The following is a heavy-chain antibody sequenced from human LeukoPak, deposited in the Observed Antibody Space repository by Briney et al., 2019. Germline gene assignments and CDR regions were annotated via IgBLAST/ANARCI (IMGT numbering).Heavy chain of an antibody. J-gene: IGHJ6*03. CDR3: ARGDGYQQEYYYYYMDV. CDR2: INSDGSST. CDR1: GFTFSSYW. V-gene: IGHV3-74*01. Sequence: PGGSLRLSCAASGFTFSSYWMHWVRQAPGKGLVWVSRINSDGSSTSYADSVKGRFTISRDNARNTLYLQMNSLRAEDTAVYYCARGDGYQQEYYYYYMDVWGKGTTVTVSS. D-gene: IGHD6-13*01.